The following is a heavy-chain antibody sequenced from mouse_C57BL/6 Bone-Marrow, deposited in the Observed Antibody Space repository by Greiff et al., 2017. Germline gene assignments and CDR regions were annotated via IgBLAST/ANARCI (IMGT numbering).Heavy chain of an antibody. V-gene: IGHV1-58*01. CDR1: GYTFTSYG. CDR2: IYIGNGYT. D-gene: IGHD2-5*01. J-gene: IGHJ4*01. CDR3: AIDSNYVSMDY. Sequence: EVHLVESGAELVRPGSSVKMSCKTSGYTFTSYGINWVKQRPGQGLEWIGYIYIGNGYTEYNEKFKGKATLTSDTSSSTAYMQLSSLTSEDSAIYFCAIDSNYVSMDYWGQGTSVTVSS.